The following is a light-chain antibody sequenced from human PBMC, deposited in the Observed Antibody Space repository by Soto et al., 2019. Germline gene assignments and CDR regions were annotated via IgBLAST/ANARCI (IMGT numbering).Light chain of an antibody. V-gene: IGKV3-20*01. CDR2: GAS. CDR1: QSVMSSY. J-gene: IGKJ4*01. Sequence: EIVLTQSPATLSLSPGERATLSCRASQSVMSSYLAWYQQKPGQAPRLLIYGASSRATGIRDRFSGSGSGTGFSVSMSGVEAEDFAMYYWRQSVTFGGGTKVEIK. CDR3: RQSVT.